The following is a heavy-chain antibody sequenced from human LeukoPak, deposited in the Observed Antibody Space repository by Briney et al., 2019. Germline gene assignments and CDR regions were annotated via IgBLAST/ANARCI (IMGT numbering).Heavy chain of an antibody. V-gene: IGHV4-59*01. CDR2: IYYSGST. CDR1: GGSISSYY. D-gene: IGHD5-24*01. CDR3: ARGQRWLQSFYFDY. J-gene: IGHJ4*02. Sequence: SETLSLTCTVSGGSISSYYWSWIRQPPGKGLEWIGYIYYSGSTIYNPSLKSRVTISVDTSKNQFSLKLSSVTAADTAVYYCARGQRWLQSFYFDYWGQGTLVTVSS.